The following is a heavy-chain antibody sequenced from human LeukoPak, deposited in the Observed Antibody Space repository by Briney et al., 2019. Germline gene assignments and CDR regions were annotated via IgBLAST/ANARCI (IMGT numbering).Heavy chain of an antibody. CDR2: IFYTGST. D-gene: IGHD2-2*01. V-gene: IGHV4-59*01. Sequence: SETLSLTCTVSGCSISTYYWSWIRQPPGKGLEWIGYIFYTGSTNYNPPLKSRVTVSVDTSKNQLSLKLSSVTPADTAVYYCARARVPYAYYFDSWGQGALVTVSS. CDR3: ARARVPYAYYFDS. CDR1: GCSISTYY. J-gene: IGHJ4*02.